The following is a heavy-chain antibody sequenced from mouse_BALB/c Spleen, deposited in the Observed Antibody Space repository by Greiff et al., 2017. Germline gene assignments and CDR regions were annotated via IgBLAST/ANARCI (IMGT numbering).Heavy chain of an antibody. Sequence: QVQLQQSGAELVRPGTSVKVSCKASGYAFTNYLIEWVKQRPGQGLEWIGVINPGSGGTNYNEKFKGKATLTADKSSSTAYMQLSSLTSDDSAVYFCARWGYGGDYWGQGTTLTVSS. CDR3: ARWGYGGDY. D-gene: IGHD3-1*01. V-gene: IGHV1-54*01. CDR1: GYAFTNYL. CDR2: INPGSGGT. J-gene: IGHJ2*01.